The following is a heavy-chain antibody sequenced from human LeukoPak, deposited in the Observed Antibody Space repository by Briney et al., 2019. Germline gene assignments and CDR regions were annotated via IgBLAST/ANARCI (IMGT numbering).Heavy chain of an antibody. D-gene: IGHD3-10*01. CDR3: ARIRSPVSYFDY. J-gene: IGHJ4*02. CDR1: GYTFSGYY. Sequence: ASVKVSCKASGYTFSGYYMHWVRQAPGQGLEWMGWINPNSGGTNYAQKFQGWVTMTRDTSISTAYMELSRLRSDDTAVYYCARIRSPVSYFDYWGQGTLVTVSS. CDR2: INPNSGGT. V-gene: IGHV1-2*04.